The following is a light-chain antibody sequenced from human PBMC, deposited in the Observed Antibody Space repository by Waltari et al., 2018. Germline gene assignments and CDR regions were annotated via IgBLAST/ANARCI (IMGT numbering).Light chain of an antibody. J-gene: IGLJ2*01. CDR3: HSRDASGVAGS. CDR1: SLRSYY. Sequence: SSELTQDPAVSVAMGQLVRITWQGDSLRSYYASWYQQRPGQSPILVLYDKNNRPSGVPDRFSGSSSHNTASLTITGAQAEDEASYYCHSRDASGVAGSFGGGTKLTVL. CDR2: DKN. V-gene: IGLV3-19*01.